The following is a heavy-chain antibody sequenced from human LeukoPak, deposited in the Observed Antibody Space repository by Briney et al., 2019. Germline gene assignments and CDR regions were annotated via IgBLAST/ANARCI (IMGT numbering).Heavy chain of an antibody. Sequence: GGSLRLSCAASGFTFSSYEMNWVRQAPGKGLEWVSYISSSGSTIYYADSVKGRFTISRDNAKNSLYLQMNSLRAEDTAVYYCARDPAGIVALESDYWGQGTLVTVSS. J-gene: IGHJ4*02. D-gene: IGHD1-26*01. V-gene: IGHV3-48*03. CDR1: GFTFSSYE. CDR3: ARDPAGIVALESDY. CDR2: ISSSGSTI.